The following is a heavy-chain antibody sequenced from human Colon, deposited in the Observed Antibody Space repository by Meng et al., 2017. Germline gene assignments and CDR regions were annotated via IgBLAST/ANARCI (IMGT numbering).Heavy chain of an antibody. J-gene: IGHJ4*02. CDR1: EYTFTSYD. CDR3: ARVSGFGQNFIRF. CDR2: MNPNTGKT. D-gene: IGHD3-3*01. Sequence: QGQLVQSGAEVKKPGASVKVSFKTSEYTFTSYDIEWVRQATGQGLEWMGWMNPNTGKTGYAQKFQGRVTMTRNTSISTAYMELGSLSAEDTAVYFCARVSGFGQNFIRFWGQGTLVTVSS. V-gene: IGHV1-8*01.